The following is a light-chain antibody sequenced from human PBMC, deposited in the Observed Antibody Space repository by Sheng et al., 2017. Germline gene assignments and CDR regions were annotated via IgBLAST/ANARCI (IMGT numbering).Light chain of an antibody. CDR3: QQYNSYPRT. Sequence: DIQMTQSPSSLSASVGDRVTITCRASQSITNYLNWYQQKPGKAPKLLIFHSSSLQSGAPSRFSGSGSGTDFTLTISSLQPEDFATYYCQQYNSYPRTFGQGTKLEIK. J-gene: IGKJ2*01. CDR2: HSS. V-gene: IGKV1-16*01. CDR1: QSITNY.